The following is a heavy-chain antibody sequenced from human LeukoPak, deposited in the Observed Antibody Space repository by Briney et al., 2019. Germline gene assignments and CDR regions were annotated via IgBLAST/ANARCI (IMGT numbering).Heavy chain of an antibody. J-gene: IGHJ4*02. D-gene: IGHD4-17*01. Sequence: GESLKISCAASGFTFGTYAMIWVRQAPGKGLEWISYIRRSSDTIYYADSVKGRFTISRDNAKSSLYLHMNSLRVEDTAVNYCARGLFGDHGGYWGPGTLVTVSS. CDR3: ARGLFGDHGGY. CDR1: GFTFGTYA. V-gene: IGHV3-48*04. CDR2: IRRSSDTI.